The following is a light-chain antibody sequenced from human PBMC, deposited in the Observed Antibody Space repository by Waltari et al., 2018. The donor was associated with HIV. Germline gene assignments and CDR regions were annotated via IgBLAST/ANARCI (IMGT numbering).Light chain of an antibody. CDR3: QQYDDLPRT. J-gene: IGKJ4*01. Sequence: IQMAQSPASLSASIGDRVPITCRSSRAIGRSLAWFQQKPGQSPMALIYATSILHTGVPARFNGSRSGTEFALTIANLEAADFGTYYCQQYDDLPRTFGGGT. CDR2: ATS. V-gene: IGKV1-16*01. CDR1: RAIGRS.